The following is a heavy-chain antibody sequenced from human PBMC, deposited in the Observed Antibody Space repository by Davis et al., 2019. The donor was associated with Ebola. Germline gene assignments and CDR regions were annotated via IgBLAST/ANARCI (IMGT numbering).Heavy chain of an antibody. D-gene: IGHD5-24*01. V-gene: IGHV3-7*01. Sequence: GESLKISCAASGFTFSSYWMSWVRQAPGKGLEWVANIKQDGSEKYYVDSVKGRFTISRDNAMNSLYLQMNSLRAEDTAVYYCVRDAYNRRGFDYWGQGTLVTVSS. CDR1: GFTFSSYW. J-gene: IGHJ4*02. CDR2: IKQDGSEK. CDR3: VRDAYNRRGFDY.